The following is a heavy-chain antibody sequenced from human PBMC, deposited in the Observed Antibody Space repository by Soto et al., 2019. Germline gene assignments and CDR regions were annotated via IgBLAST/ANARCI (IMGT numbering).Heavy chain of an antibody. V-gene: IGHV4-39*01. CDR2: SCYSGTT. Sequence: SETLSLTCTVSGGSISVQSYYWTWIRQPPGKGLEWIGSSCYSGTTYFNASLKSRATISVDTSKNEFSLRLTSVTAADTGVYYCTRRYNWNDYYFDPWGAGAQVTVSS. CDR3: TRRYNWNDYYFDP. CDR1: GGSISVQSYY. D-gene: IGHD1-20*01. J-gene: IGHJ5*02.